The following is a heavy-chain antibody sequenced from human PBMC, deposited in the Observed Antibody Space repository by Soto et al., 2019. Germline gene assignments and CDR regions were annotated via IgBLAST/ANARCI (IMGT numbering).Heavy chain of an antibody. J-gene: IGHJ4*02. D-gene: IGHD5-18*01. CDR1: GFTFIGYA. CDR3: ARGAYRYFDY. Sequence: QVQLVESGGGVVQPGRSLRLSCAASGFTFIGYAMHWVRQAPGKGPEWLALISSDGSTTYYADSVKGRFIISRDNSRNTLYLQVISLRPEDTAVFSCARGAYRYFDYWGQGTLVTVSS. V-gene: IGHV3-30-3*01. CDR2: ISSDGSTT.